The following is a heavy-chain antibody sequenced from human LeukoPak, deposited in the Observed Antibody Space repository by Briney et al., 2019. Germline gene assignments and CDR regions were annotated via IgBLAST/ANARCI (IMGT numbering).Heavy chain of an antibody. V-gene: IGHV1-8*01. J-gene: IGHJ6*03. CDR2: MNPNSSNT. Sequence: GASVNVSCKASGYTFTRYDNNWVRQATGQGLEWKGWMNPNSSNTGYAQKFQGRVTMTRDTSISTAYMELSSLRSEDTAVYYCARGPDPSVYPDHYYYYMDVWGKGTTVTVSS. CDR3: ARGPDPSVYPDHYYYYMDV. CDR1: GYTFTRYD. D-gene: IGHD3-3*01.